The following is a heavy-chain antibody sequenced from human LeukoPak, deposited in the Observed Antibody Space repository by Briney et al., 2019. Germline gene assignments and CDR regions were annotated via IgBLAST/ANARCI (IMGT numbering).Heavy chain of an antibody. V-gene: IGHV6-1*01. Sequence: SQTLSLTCAISGDSVSSNSAAWNWIRQSPSRGLEWLGRTYYRSKWYNGYAVSVKSRITINADTSKNQFSLEVNSVTPEDTAVYYCTRATGGWFDPWGQGTLVTVSS. CDR3: TRATGGWFDP. CDR2: TYYRSKWYN. J-gene: IGHJ5*02. D-gene: IGHD3-10*01. CDR1: GDSVSSNSAA.